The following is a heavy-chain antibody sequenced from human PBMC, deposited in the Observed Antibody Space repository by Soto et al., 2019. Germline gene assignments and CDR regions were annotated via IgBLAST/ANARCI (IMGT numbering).Heavy chain of an antibody. CDR2: ISAYSGNT. CDR1: GYTFTTYG. CDR3: ARVVKAGDYGDYGRYYFDS. D-gene: IGHD4-17*01. Sequence: QVQLVQSGAEVKKPGASVKVSCKASGYTFTTYGITWVRQAPGQGLAWMGWISAYSGNTNYAQKLQGRLTVTTDTSTNTAYMDLRSLRSDDTAVYYCARVVKAGDYGDYGRYYFDSWGHGTLVTVSS. J-gene: IGHJ4*01. V-gene: IGHV1-18*04.